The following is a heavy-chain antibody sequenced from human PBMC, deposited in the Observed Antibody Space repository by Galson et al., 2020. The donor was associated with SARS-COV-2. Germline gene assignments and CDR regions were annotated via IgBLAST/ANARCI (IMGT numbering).Heavy chain of an antibody. CDR1: GYTFTSYG. CDR3: AMSTPGKVARWFSPSGNYYYYGMDV. V-gene: IGHV1-18*01. J-gene: IGHJ6*02. CDR2: ISAYNGNT. Sequence: ASVKVSCKASGYTFTSYGISWVRQAPGQGLEWMGWISAYNGNTNYAHKLQGRVTMTTDTSTNTAYMELRSLRSDDTAVYYCAMSTPGKVARWFSPSGNYYYYGMDVWGQGTTVTVSS. D-gene: IGHD5-12*01.